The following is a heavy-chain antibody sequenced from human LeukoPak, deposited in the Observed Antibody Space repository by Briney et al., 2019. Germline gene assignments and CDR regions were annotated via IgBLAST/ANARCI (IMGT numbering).Heavy chain of an antibody. CDR3: AREKGLLWFGELSPN. D-gene: IGHD3-10*01. Sequence: SETLSLTCTVSGGSISSRTYYWGWIRQPPGKGLEWIGTIYYSGSTYYNPSLKSRVTISVDTSKNQFSLKLSSVTAADTAVYYCAREKGLLWFGELSPNWGQGTLVTVSS. CDR2: IYYSGST. V-gene: IGHV4-39*07. CDR1: GGSISSRTYY. J-gene: IGHJ4*02.